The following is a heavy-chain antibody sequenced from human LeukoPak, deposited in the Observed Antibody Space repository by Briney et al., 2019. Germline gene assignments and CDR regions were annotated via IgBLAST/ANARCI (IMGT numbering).Heavy chain of an antibody. V-gene: IGHV3-30*18. CDR1: GFTFSSYG. D-gene: IGHD4-17*01. J-gene: IGHJ6*02. CDR2: ISYDGSNK. Sequence: GGSLRLSCAASGFTFSSYGMHWVRQAPGKGLEWVAVISYDGSNKYYADSVKGRFTISRDNSKNTLYLQMNSLRAEDTAVYYCAKDYGDYEDFYYYGMDVWGQGTTVTVSS. CDR3: AKDYGDYEDFYYYGMDV.